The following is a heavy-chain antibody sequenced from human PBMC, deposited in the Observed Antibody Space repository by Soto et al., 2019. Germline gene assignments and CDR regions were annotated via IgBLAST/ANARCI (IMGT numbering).Heavy chain of an antibody. CDR1: GFTFSNAW. J-gene: IGHJ6*03. D-gene: IGHD3-9*01. Sequence: GGSLRLSCAASGFTFSNAWMSWVRQAPGKGLEWVGRIKSKTDGGTTDYAAPVKGRFTISRDDSKNTLYLQMNSLKTEDTAVYYCTTDPIPGYDILTGYGYYYYMDVWGKGTTVTVSS. CDR3: TTDPIPGYDILTGYGYYYYMDV. CDR2: IKSKTDGGTT. V-gene: IGHV3-15*01.